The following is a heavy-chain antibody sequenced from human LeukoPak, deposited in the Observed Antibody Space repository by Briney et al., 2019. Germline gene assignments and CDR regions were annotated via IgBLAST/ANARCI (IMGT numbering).Heavy chain of an antibody. V-gene: IGHV3-7*01. J-gene: IGHJ3*02. D-gene: IGHD4-17*01. Sequence: GGSLRLSCAASGFTFSSYWMNWVRQAPGKGLEWVANIKQDGTEKYYVDSVKGRFTISRDNAKNSLYLQMNSLRAEDTAVYYCARVSGDRDAFDIWGQGTMVTVSS. CDR2: IKQDGTEK. CDR3: ARVSGDRDAFDI. CDR1: GFTFSSYW.